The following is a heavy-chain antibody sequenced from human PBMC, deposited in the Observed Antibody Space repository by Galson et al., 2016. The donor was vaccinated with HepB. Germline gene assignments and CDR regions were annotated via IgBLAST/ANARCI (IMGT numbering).Heavy chain of an antibody. CDR2: IIPIFGTT. CDR3: ARVADTAMITWDYHYYYMDV. Sequence: SVKVSCKASGGTFSSYAISWVRQAPGQGLEWMGGIIPIFGTTNYAQKFQGRVTITADESTSTAYMELSSLRSEDTAVYYCARVADTAMITWDYHYYYMDVWGKGATVTVSS. V-gene: IGHV1-69*13. CDR1: GGTFSSYA. J-gene: IGHJ6*03. D-gene: IGHD5-18*01.